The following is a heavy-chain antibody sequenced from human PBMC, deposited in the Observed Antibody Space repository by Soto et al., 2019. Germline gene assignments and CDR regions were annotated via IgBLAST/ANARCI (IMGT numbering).Heavy chain of an antibody. Sequence: KPSETLSLTCAVYGGSFSGYYWSWIRQPPGKGLEWIGEINHSGSTNYNPSLKSRVTISVDTSKNQFSLKLSSVTAADTAVYYCARGGGWNYSIFRYYYGMDVWGQGTTVTVSS. J-gene: IGHJ6*02. D-gene: IGHD1-7*01. V-gene: IGHV4-34*01. CDR2: INHSGST. CDR3: ARGGGWNYSIFRYYYGMDV. CDR1: GGSFSGYY.